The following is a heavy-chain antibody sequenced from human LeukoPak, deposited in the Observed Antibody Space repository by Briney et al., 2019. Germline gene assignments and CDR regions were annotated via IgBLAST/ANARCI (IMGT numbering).Heavy chain of an antibody. CDR2: ISYDGSNK. D-gene: IGHD3-9*01. CDR3: AKDPPLYFDWPEGYFQH. J-gene: IGHJ1*01. Sequence: PGRSLRLSSAASGFTFSSYGMHRVRQAPGKGLEWVAAISYDGSNKFYADSVKGRFTISRDNSKNTLYLQMNSLRAEDTAVYYCAKDPPLYFDWPEGYFQHWGQGTLVTVSS. CDR1: GFTFSSYG. V-gene: IGHV3-30*18.